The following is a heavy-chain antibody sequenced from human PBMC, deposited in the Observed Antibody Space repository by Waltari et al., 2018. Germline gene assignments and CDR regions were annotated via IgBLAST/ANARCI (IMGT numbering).Heavy chain of an antibody. CDR3: ARRQGGNPRVCTFDI. CDR1: GYTFSAYY. J-gene: IGHJ3*02. V-gene: IGHV1-2*02. CDR2: INPRNGET. Sequence: LVQSGAEVKKPGASVRVSCKTSGYTFSAYYIHWVRQAPGQGLEWMGWINPRNGETKYTQKFHGRVTMTRDTSSSVAYLQWSSLQATDSGKYFCARRQGGNPRVCTFDIWGQGTVVTVSS. D-gene: IGHD2-15*01.